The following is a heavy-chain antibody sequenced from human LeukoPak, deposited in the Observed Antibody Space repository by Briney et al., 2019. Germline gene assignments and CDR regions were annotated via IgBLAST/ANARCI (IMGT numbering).Heavy chain of an antibody. Sequence: GGSLRLSCAASGFTFSNYMMHWVRQAPGKGLEWVAVISYDGSNKYYADSVKGRFTISRDNSKNTLYLQMNSLRAEDTAVYYCARDLEFMVATLLDYWGQGTLVTVSS. CDR2: ISYDGSNK. CDR1: GFTFSNYM. J-gene: IGHJ4*02. D-gene: IGHD5-12*01. CDR3: ARDLEFMVATLLDY. V-gene: IGHV3-30-3*01.